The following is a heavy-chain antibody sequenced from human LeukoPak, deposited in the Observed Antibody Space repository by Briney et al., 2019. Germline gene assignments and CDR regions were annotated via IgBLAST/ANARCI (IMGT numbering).Heavy chain of an antibody. Sequence: GGSLRLSCAASGFTFSSYGMYWVRQAPGKGLEWVAFIRYDGSNKYYADSVKGRFTVSRDNSKNTLYLQMKSLRAEDTAVYYCARESNWGIYDYWGQGTLVTVSS. V-gene: IGHV3-30*02. J-gene: IGHJ4*02. CDR1: GFTFSSYG. D-gene: IGHD7-27*01. CDR3: ARESNWGIYDY. CDR2: IRYDGSNK.